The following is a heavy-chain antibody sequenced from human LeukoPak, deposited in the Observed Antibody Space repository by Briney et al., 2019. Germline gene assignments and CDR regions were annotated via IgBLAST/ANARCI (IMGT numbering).Heavy chain of an antibody. CDR2: IYYSGST. CDR3: AREGGYDQIDY. Sequence: SETLSLTCAVSGGSISSGGYSWSWIRQPPGKGLEWIGYIYYSGSTNYNPSLKSRVTISVDTSKNQFSLKLSSVTAADTAVYYCAREGGYDQIDYWGQGTLVTVSS. CDR1: GGSISSGGYS. V-gene: IGHV4-61*08. J-gene: IGHJ4*02. D-gene: IGHD5-12*01.